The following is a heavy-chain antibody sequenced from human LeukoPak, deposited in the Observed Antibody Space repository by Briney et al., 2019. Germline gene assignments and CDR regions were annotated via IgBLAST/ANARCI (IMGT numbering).Heavy chain of an antibody. CDR1: GFTFSDCW. CDR3: ARVRGGN. J-gene: IGHJ4*02. Sequence: GGSLRLSCAASGFTFSDCWMYWVRQAPGKGLAWISNINEHGTTAYADSVKGRFTISRDNAKNTLYLQMNSLTAEDTAVYYCARVRGGNWGQGTLVTVS. D-gene: IGHD3-16*01. V-gene: IGHV3-74*01. CDR2: INEHGTT.